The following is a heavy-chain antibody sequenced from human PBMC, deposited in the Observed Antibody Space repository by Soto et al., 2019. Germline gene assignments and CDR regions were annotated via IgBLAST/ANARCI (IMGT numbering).Heavy chain of an antibody. CDR3: ARLKYYFDY. CDR2: IYYSGST. J-gene: IGHJ4*02. CDR1: GGSISSYY. V-gene: IGHV4-59*08. Sequence: PSETLSLTCTVSGGSISSYYWSWIRQPPGEGLEWIGYIYYSGSTNYNPSLKSRVTISVDTSKNQFSLKLSSVTAADTAVYYCARLKYYFDYWGQGNLVTGS.